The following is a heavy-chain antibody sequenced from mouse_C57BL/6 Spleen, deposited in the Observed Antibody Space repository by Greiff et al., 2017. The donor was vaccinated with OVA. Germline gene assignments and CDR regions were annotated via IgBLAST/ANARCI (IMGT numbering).Heavy chain of an antibody. D-gene: IGHD1-1*01. V-gene: IGHV8-12*01. CDR2: IYWDDDK. CDR3: ARSWGVVATPHWYFDV. CDR1: GFSLSTSGMG. Sequence: QVTLKESGPGILQSSQTLSLTCSFSGFSLSTSGMGVSWIRQPSGKGLEWLAHIYWDDDKRYNPSLKSRLTISKDTSRNQVFLKITSVDTADTATYYCARSWGVVATPHWYFDVWGTGTTVTVSS. J-gene: IGHJ1*03.